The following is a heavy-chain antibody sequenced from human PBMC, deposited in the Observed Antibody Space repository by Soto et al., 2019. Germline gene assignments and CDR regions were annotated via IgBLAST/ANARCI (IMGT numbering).Heavy chain of an antibody. Sequence: QVHLVESGGGAVQPGRSLRLSCVGSGFTFSSYGIHWVRQAPGKGLEWVAVVSYDGSGKYYADSVKGRFTISRDNSKNTLYLQMNTLGVEDTAVYHCARDAEAYVNVMGTIRSGYYYHGLDVWGQGTTVFVSS. CDR3: ARDAEAYVNVMGTIRSGYYYHGLDV. CDR1: GFTFSSYG. CDR2: VSYDGSGK. J-gene: IGHJ6*02. D-gene: IGHD1-1*01. V-gene: IGHV3-30*03.